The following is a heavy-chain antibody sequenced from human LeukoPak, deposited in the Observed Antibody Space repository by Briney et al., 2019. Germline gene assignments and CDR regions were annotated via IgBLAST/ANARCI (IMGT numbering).Heavy chain of an antibody. D-gene: IGHD3-22*01. Sequence: AGGSLRLSCAASGFTFSSYAMSWVRQAPGKGLEWVSAISGSGGSTYYADSVKGRFTISRDNSKNTLYLQMNSLRAEDTAVYYCAKLGRYDSSGYYYGMDVWGQGTTVTVSS. CDR1: GFTFSSYA. V-gene: IGHV3-23*01. CDR2: ISGSGGST. J-gene: IGHJ6*02. CDR3: AKLGRYDSSGYYYGMDV.